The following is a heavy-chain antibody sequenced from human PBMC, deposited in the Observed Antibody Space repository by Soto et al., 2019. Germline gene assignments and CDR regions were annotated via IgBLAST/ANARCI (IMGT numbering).Heavy chain of an antibody. V-gene: IGHV3-23*01. CDR3: ANSWYYYGSGSYRPPYYYYYYMDV. CDR2: ISGSGGST. D-gene: IGHD3-10*01. Sequence: GGSLRLSCAASGFTFSSYAMSWVRQAPGKGLEWVSAISGSGGSTYYADSVKGRFTISRDNSKNTLYLQMNSLRAEDTAVYYCANSWYYYGSGSYRPPYYYYYYMDVWGKGTTVTVSS. CDR1: GFTFSSYA. J-gene: IGHJ6*03.